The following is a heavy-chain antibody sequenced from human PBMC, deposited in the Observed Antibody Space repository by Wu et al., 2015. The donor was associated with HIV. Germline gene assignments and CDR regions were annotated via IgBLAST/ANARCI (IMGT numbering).Heavy chain of an antibody. V-gene: IGHV1-69*12. J-gene: IGHJ3*02. D-gene: IGHD1-26*01. CDR1: GDSFSSYA. CDR3: ARESSGSSLSAFDI. Sequence: VQLVQSGAEVKNPGSSVTVSCKTSGDSFSSYAIGWVRQAPGQRLEWIGGIIPLTRETNYAQTFKGRVTITADGSTNTVYMELSSLRSEDTAVYYCARESSGSSLSAFDIWGQGTLVTVSS. CDR2: IIPLTRET.